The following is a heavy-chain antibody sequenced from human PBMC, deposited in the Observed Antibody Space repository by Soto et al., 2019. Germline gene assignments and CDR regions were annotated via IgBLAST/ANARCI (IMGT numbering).Heavy chain of an antibody. CDR3: ARGRDEYCGGDCNFFGY. J-gene: IGHJ4*02. V-gene: IGHV3-7*05. Sequence: EVQLVESGGGLVQPGGSLRLSCAASGFTFSSYWMSWVRQAPGKGLEWVANIKQDGSEKYYVDSVKGRFTISRDNAKNSLYLQMNSLRVEDTAVYYCARGRDEYCGGDCNFFGYWGQGTLVTVSS. CDR1: GFTFSSYW. D-gene: IGHD2-21*02. CDR2: IKQDGSEK.